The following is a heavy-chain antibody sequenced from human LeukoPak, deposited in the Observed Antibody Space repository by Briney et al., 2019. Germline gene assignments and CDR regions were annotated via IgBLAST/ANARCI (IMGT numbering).Heavy chain of an antibody. J-gene: IGHJ6*02. CDR3: ARVGGGNYYYYGMDV. V-gene: IGHV4-59*08. Sequence: SETLSLTCTVSDGSISSYYWSWIRQPPGKGLEWVAYIYYSGSTSYNPSLKSRVTISVDTSRNQFSLRLSSVTAGDTAVYYCARVGGGNYYYYGMDVWGQGTTVTVSS. D-gene: IGHD2-15*01. CDR1: DGSISSYY. CDR2: IYYSGST.